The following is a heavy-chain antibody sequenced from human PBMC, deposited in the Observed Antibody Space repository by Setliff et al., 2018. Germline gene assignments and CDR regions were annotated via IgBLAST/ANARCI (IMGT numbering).Heavy chain of an antibody. J-gene: IGHJ4*02. V-gene: IGHV4-59*04. CDR2: IYHTGTT. CDR3: RFWSGYLKNDF. D-gene: IGHD3-3*01. Sequence: SETLSLTCTVSGGSISPYFWSWIRQPPGKGLEWIGGIYHTGTTYYNPSLKSRVTISVDTSKNQFSLRLSSVTAADTAVYYCRFWSGYLKNDFWGQGTLVTVSS. CDR1: GGSISPYF.